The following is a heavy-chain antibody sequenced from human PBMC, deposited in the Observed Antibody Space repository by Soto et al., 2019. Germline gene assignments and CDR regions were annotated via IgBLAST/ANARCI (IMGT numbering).Heavy chain of an antibody. D-gene: IGHD6-13*01. CDR1: GFTFSDYY. J-gene: IGHJ4*02. Sequence: QVQLVESGGGLVKPGGSLRLSCAVSGFTFSDYYITWIRQAPGKGLEWVSYISGSTSHTNYADSVKGRFTISRDNAKNSLFLQMNSLRAEDTAVYYCARGRGAAADYFDFWGQGTLVTVSS. V-gene: IGHV3-11*05. CDR2: ISGSTSHT. CDR3: ARGRGAAADYFDF.